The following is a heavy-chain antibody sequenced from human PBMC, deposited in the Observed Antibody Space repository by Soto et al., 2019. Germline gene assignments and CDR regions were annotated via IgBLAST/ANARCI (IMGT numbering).Heavy chain of an antibody. CDR1: GYNLTNYW. D-gene: IGHD1-26*01. V-gene: IGHV5-51*01. CDR3: YRCQGLYSWPGGFDY. J-gene: IGHJ4*02. Sequence: GESLKISCRGSGYNLTNYWIGWVRQMPGKGLEWMGMIYPGDSDIRYSPSFQGQVTISADKSISTAYLQWSSLKASDTAMYYCYRCQGLYSWPGGFDYWGQGTQVTVSS. CDR2: IYPGDSDI.